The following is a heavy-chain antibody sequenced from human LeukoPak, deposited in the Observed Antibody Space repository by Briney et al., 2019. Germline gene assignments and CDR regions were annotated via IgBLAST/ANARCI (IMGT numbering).Heavy chain of an antibody. CDR1: GFTFSSYA. J-gene: IGHJ4*02. CDR2: ISCDGSNK. CDR3: ARSPFYSGFDY. V-gene: IGHV3-30-3*01. D-gene: IGHD2-15*01. Sequence: GGSLRLSCAASGFTFSSYAMHWVRQAPGKGLEWVAVISCDGSNKYYADSVKGRFTISRDNSKNTLYLQMNSLRAEDTAVYYCARSPFYSGFDYWGQGTLVTVSS.